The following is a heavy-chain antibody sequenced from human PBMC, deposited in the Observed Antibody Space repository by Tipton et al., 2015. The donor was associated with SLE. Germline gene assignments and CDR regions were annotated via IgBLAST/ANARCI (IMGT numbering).Heavy chain of an antibody. Sequence: TLSLTCNVSGVSISSSYWSWIRQPAGKGLEWIGRVYTSGATDDNPSPKSRVTTSVDMSKKQIFLKMTSVTAADSAVYFWAGVWLNNAFDIWGQGTRVTVSS. J-gene: IGHJ3*02. D-gene: IGHD3-16*01. CDR2: VYTSGAT. CDR3: AGVWLNNAFDI. V-gene: IGHV4-4*07. CDR1: GVSISSSY.